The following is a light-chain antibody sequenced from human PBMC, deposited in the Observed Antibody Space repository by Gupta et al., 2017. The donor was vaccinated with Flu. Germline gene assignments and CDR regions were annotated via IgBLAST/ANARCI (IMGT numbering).Light chain of an antibody. Sequence: ATVSVSAAERDTLSCRARESVMRKLNWYEHKPDQPPKLLIYSESTRATGIRARSRGSGCGTEITLTINIRQLEDFAVYYSERKKNWPPWTFGEGTKVEIK. V-gene: IGKV3-15*01. CDR2: SES. CDR1: ESVMRK. J-gene: IGKJ1*01. CDR3: ERKKNWPPWT.